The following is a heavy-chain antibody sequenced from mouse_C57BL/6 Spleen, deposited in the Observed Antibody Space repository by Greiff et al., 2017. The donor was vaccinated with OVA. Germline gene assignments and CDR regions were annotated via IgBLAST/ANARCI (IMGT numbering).Heavy chain of an antibody. Sequence: EVTVVESGGDLVKPGGSLKLSCAASGFTFSSYGMSWVRQTPDKRLEWVATISSGGSYTYYPDSVKGRFTISRDNAKNTLYLQMSSLKSEDTAMYYCARHLNWDDYYAMDYWGQGTSVTVSS. D-gene: IGHD4-1*02. CDR2: ISSGGSYT. CDR3: ARHLNWDDYYAMDY. V-gene: IGHV5-6*01. CDR1: GFTFSSYG. J-gene: IGHJ4*01.